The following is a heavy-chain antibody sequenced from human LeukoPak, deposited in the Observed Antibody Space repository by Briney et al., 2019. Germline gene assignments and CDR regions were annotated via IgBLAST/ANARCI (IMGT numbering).Heavy chain of an antibody. CDR2: ISAQHGQT. CDR1: GYSENFYG. V-gene: IGHV1-18*01. Sequence: ASVKVSCKTSGYSENFYGITWVRQVAGQGLEWMGWISAQHGQTEYAPNSQDRVTMTTDTYTNTAYMELRSLRSDDTAVYYCARDRHRRHYYDSSLHPPLDYWGQGTLVTVSS. CDR3: ARDRHRRHYYDSSLHPPLDY. J-gene: IGHJ4*02. D-gene: IGHD3-22*01.